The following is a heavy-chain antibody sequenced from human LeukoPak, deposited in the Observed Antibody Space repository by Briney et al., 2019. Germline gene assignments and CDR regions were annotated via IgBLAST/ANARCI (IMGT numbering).Heavy chain of an antibody. Sequence: SETLSLTCGVFGVSINDYYWSWIRQSPGKGLERIGEISHTEGTRYNPSLESRVTMSVGTSENQLSLKLIFVTAADTAVYYCARIRCGHSGSVCYNHWGLGTLGTVSS. CDR3: ARIRCGHSGSVCYNH. CDR2: ISHTEGT. V-gene: IGHV4-34*01. CDR1: GVSINDYY. J-gene: IGHJ4*02. D-gene: IGHD2-21*01.